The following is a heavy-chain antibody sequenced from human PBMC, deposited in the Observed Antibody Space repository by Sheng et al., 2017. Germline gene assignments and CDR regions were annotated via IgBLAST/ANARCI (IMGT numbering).Heavy chain of an antibody. CDR2: INHSGST. D-gene: IGHD4-4*01. Sequence: QVQLQQWGAGLLKPSETLSLTCAVYGGSFSGYYWSWIRQPPGKGLEWIGEINHSGSTNYNPSLKSRVTISVDTSKNQFSLKLSSVTAADTAVYYCARGRDGYSIDYWGQGTLVTVSS. V-gene: IGHV4-34*01. CDR3: ARGRDGYSIDY. J-gene: IGHJ4*02. CDR1: GGSFSGYY.